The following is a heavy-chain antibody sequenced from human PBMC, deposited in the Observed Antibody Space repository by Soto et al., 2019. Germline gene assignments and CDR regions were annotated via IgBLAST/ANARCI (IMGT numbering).Heavy chain of an antibody. D-gene: IGHD1-26*01. J-gene: IGHJ4*02. CDR2: ISAYNGNT. CDR1: GYTFTSYG. Sequence: AASVKVSCKASGYTFTSYGISWVRQAPGQGLEWMGWISAYNGNTNYAQKLQGRVTMTTDTSTSTAYMELRSLRSDDTAVYYCARTRIVGADRISLADYWGQGTLVTVSS. V-gene: IGHV1-18*01. CDR3: ARTRIVGADRISLADY.